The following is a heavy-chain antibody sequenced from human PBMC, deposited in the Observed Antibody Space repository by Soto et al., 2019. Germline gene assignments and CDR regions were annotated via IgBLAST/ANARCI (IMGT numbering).Heavy chain of an antibody. Sequence: QVPLVQSGAEVKDPWASVKVSCKATGYTFTSYGISWVRQAPGQGIEWMGWISAYNGNTNYAQKLQGRVTMTTDTSTSTAYMQLRSLRSDDTAVYYCASCGDYVSIHYWGQGTLVTVSS. J-gene: IGHJ4*02. CDR1: GYTFTSYG. CDR3: ASCGDYVSIHY. V-gene: IGHV1-18*01. CDR2: ISAYNGNT. D-gene: IGHD4-17*01.